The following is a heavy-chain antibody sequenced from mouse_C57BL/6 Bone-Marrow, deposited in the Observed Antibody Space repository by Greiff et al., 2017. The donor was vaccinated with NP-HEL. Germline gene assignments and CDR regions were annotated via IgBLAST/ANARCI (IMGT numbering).Heavy chain of an antibody. J-gene: IGHJ3*01. Sequence: QVQLKESGPGLVQPSQSLSITCTVSGFSLTSYGVHWVRQSPGNGLEWLGVIWRGGSTDYNAAFMSRLSITKDNSKSQVFFKMNSLQADDTAIYYCSKGGYYGSSLAWFAYWGQGTLVTVSA. CDR3: SKGGYYGSSLAWFAY. CDR1: GFSLTSYG. V-gene: IGHV2-5*01. CDR2: IWRGGST. D-gene: IGHD1-1*01.